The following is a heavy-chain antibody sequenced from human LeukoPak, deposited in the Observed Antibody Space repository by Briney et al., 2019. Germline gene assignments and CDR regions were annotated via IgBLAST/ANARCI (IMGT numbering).Heavy chain of an antibody. D-gene: IGHD6-25*01. CDR1: GYSFSYFG. CDR2: INCYNGNT. Sequence: ASVKVSCKASGYSFSYFGINWVRQAPGQGLEWMGWINCYNGNTNYAQKSEGRLTLTTDTATSSVYMELRNLRSDDTAVYYCARGLDAAAGLANFDYWGQGTLVTVSS. V-gene: IGHV1-18*01. CDR3: ARGLDAAAGLANFDY. J-gene: IGHJ4*02.